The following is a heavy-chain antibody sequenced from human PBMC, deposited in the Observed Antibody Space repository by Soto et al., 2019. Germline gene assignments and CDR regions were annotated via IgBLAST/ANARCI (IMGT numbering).Heavy chain of an antibody. CDR3: ARNPTEYSSSSLAAFDI. CDR1: GDSVSSNSAA. Sequence: PSQTLSLTCAISGDSVSSNSAAWNWIRQSPSRGLEWLGRTYYRSKWYNDYAVSVKSRITINPDTSKNQFSLQLNSVTPEDTAVYYCARNPTEYSSSSLAAFDIWGQGTMVTVSS. D-gene: IGHD6-6*01. V-gene: IGHV6-1*01. CDR2: TYYRSKWYN. J-gene: IGHJ3*02.